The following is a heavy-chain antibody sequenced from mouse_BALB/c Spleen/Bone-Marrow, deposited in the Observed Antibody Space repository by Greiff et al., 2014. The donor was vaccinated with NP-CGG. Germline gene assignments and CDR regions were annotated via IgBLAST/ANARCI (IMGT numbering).Heavy chain of an antibody. CDR3: ARGSYYEGAMDY. Sequence: VQLQQSGPGLVAPSQSLSITCTVSGFSLTSYGVHWVRQPPGEVLEWLGVIWAGGSTNYNSALMSRLSISKDNSKSQVFLKMNSLQTDDTAMYYCARGSYYEGAMDYWGQGTSVTVSS. J-gene: IGHJ4*01. CDR1: GFSLTSYG. D-gene: IGHD1-1*01. CDR2: IWAGGST. V-gene: IGHV2-9*02.